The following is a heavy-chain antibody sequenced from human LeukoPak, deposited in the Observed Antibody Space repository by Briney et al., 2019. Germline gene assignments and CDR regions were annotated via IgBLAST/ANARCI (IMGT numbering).Heavy chain of an antibody. J-gene: IGHJ4*02. D-gene: IGHD1-26*01. CDR1: GFTFSSYA. CDR2: IKQDGGEI. CDR3: AKGISGYSCYDY. V-gene: IGHV3-7*01. Sequence: GGSLRLSCAASGFTFSSYAMSWVRQAPGKGLEWVANIKQDGGEIYYVDSVKGRFTISRDNAKNSLYLQMNSLTAEDTAVYYCAKGISGYSCYDYWGQGTLVTVSS.